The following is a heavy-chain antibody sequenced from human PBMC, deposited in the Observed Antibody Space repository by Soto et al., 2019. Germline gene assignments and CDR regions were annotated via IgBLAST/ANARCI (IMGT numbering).Heavy chain of an antibody. Sequence: GESLKISCKGSGYSFTSYWIGWVRQMPGKGLEWMGIIYPGDSDTRYSPSFQGQVTISADKSISTAYLQWSSLKASDTAMYYCAREGPCSCGSCSGSDLYYFDYWGQGTLVTVSS. CDR2: IYPGDSDT. CDR3: AREGPCSCGSCSGSDLYYFDY. V-gene: IGHV5-51*01. J-gene: IGHJ4*02. CDR1: GYSFTSYW. D-gene: IGHD2-15*01.